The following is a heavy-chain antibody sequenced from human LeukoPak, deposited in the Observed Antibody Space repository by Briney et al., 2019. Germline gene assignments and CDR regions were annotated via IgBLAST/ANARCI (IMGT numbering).Heavy chain of an antibody. D-gene: IGHD6-19*01. V-gene: IGHV3-7*03. J-gene: IGHJ6*04. CDR3: ARDVAVAGTANYYYYYGMDV. CDR1: GFTFSSFW. Sequence: GGSLRLPCAASGFTFSSFWMSWVRQAPGKGLEWVANIKQGGSEKYYVDSVKGRFTISRDNAKNSLYLQMNSLRAGDTAVYYCARDVAVAGTANYYYYYGMDVWGKGTTVTVSS. CDR2: IKQGGSEK.